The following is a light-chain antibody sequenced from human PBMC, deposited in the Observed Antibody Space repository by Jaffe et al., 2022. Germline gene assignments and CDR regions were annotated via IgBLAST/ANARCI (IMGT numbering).Light chain of an antibody. J-gene: IGKJ4*01. CDR1: QGISSY. V-gene: IGKV1-9*01. Sequence: DIQLTQSPSFLSASVGDRVTITCRASQGISSYLVWYQQKPGKAPKLLIYGASTLQSGVPSRVSGSGSGTEFTLTISSLQPEDFATYYCQQLNSFPLTFGGGTKVEIK. CDR2: GAS. CDR3: QQLNSFPLT.